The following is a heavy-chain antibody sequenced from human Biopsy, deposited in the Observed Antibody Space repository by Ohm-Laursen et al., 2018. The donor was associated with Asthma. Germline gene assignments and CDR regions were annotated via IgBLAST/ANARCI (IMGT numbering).Heavy chain of an antibody. CDR2: VNSGFGTT. CDR3: ARKAGSCISRTCYSLDF. V-gene: IGHV1-69*13. J-gene: IGHJ4*02. CDR1: GYTFNSYD. Sequence: SVKVSCKASGYTFNSYDIRWVRQAPGQRLEWMGGVNSGFGTTTYPQKFQDRVTITADDSTSTVYMELSSLRSEDTAVYYCARKAGSCISRTCYSLDFWGQGTLVTVSS. D-gene: IGHD2-2*01.